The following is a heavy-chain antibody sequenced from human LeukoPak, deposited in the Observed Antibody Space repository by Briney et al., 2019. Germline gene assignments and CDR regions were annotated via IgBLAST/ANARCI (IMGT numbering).Heavy chain of an antibody. J-gene: IGHJ4*02. CDR3: ARSGPGYYYGSGSYYIPYYFDY. Sequence: RSSETLSLTCTVSGGSISSGDYDWSWIRQPPGKGLEWIGYIYYSGSTYYNPSLKSRVTISVDTSKNQFSLKLSSVTAADTAVYYCARSGPGYYYGSGSYYIPYYFDYWGQGTLVTVSS. V-gene: IGHV4-30-4*01. D-gene: IGHD3-10*01. CDR2: IYYSGST. CDR1: GGSISSGDYD.